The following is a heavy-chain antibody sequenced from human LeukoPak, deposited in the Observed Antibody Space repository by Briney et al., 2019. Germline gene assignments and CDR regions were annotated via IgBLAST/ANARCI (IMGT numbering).Heavy chain of an antibody. J-gene: IGHJ4*02. CDR2: IYSSGST. V-gene: IGHV4-59*08. CDR1: GGPISSFY. CDR3: ARLSSWYHDY. D-gene: IGHD6-13*01. Sequence: SETLSLTCTVSGGPISSFYWSWIRQSPEKGLEWIGYIYSSGSTRYNPSLKSRLTISVDTSKNQFSLELSSVTAADTAVYYCARLSSWYHDYWGQGTLVTVSS.